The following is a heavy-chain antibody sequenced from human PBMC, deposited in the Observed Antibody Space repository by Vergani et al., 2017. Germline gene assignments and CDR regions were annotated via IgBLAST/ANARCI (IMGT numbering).Heavy chain of an antibody. D-gene: IGHD2-21*01. CDR2: IYYAGSKK. Sequence: QVQLVESGGGVVQPGRSLRLSCTSSGFTFSTYAMHWVRQAPGKGLEWVAIIYYAGSKKYYADSVKGRFTISRDNSRNTLDLLMSSLSAEDTAIYYCVREGSYCGSTTCRNPSYVYYYHMDVWGEGTTVTVSS. CDR1: GFTFSTYA. V-gene: IGHV3-33*01. CDR3: VREGSYCGSTTCRNPSYVYYYHMDV. J-gene: IGHJ6*03.